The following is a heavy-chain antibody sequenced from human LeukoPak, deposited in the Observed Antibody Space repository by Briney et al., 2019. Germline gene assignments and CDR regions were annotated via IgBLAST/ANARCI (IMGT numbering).Heavy chain of an antibody. J-gene: IGHJ4*02. CDR2: INAGNGNT. D-gene: IGHD3-16*01. Sequence: ASVKVSCKASGYTFTSYAMHWVRQAPGQRLERMGWINAGNGNTKYSQKFQGRVTITRDTSASTAYMELSSLRSEDTAVYYCARDSSWAGDFDYWGQGTLVTVSS. CDR1: GYTFTSYA. CDR3: ARDSSWAGDFDY. V-gene: IGHV1-3*01.